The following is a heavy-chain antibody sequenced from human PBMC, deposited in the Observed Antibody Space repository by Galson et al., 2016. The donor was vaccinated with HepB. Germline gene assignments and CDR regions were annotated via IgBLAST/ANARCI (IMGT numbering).Heavy chain of an antibody. CDR3: AREMAAAFDY. V-gene: IGHV3-33*01. J-gene: IGHJ4*02. D-gene: IGHD6-13*01. CDR1: GFTFSNYG. Sequence: SLRLSCAASGFTFSNYGLHWVRQAPGKGLEWVAVIWYDGMNKFYADSVKGRFTISRDNSKNTLYLQMNSLRVDDTAVYYCAREMAAAFDYWGQGTLVTVSS. CDR2: IWYDGMNK.